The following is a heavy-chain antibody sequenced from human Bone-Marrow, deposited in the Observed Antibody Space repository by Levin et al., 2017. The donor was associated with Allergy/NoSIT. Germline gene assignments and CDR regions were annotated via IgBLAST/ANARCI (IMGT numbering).Heavy chain of an antibody. D-gene: IGHD2-2*01. Sequence: GGSLRLSCAASGFSFSLYVLHWVRQAPGKGLEWVASLSNDGSHQFYADSVKGRFTISRDNSKNTLFLQMDNLRIEDKALYFCAGLVVPHTMPFDFGGQGTLVTVSS. CDR3: AGLVVPHTMPFDF. CDR2: LSNDGSHQ. J-gene: IGHJ4*02. CDR1: GFSFSLYV. V-gene: IGHV3-30-3*01.